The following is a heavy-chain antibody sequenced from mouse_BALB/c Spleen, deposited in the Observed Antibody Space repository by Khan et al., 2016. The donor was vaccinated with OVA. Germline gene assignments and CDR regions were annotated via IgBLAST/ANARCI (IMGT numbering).Heavy chain of an antibody. V-gene: IGHV1-52*01. CDR1: GYTFTSYW. CDR2: IDPYDSET. Sequence: QVQLQQSGTELVRPGTSVKLSCKASGYTFTSYWMNWIKQRPEQGLEWIGRIDPYDSETHYNQKFKDKAILTVDKSSKTAYMQLSSLTSEDSAVSYCARNPFAYWGQGTLVTVSA. CDR3: ARNPFAY. J-gene: IGHJ3*01.